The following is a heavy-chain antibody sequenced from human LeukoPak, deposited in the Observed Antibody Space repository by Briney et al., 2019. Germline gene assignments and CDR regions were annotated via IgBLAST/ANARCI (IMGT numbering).Heavy chain of an antibody. CDR1: GYTFTSYD. D-gene: IGHD3-3*01. J-gene: IGHJ6*02. Sequence: GASVKVSCKASGYTFTSYDINWVRQATGQGLEWMGWMNPNSGNTGYAQKFQGRVTMTRNTSISTAYMELSSLRSEDTAVYYCARGSRPDSYYDFWSGPYYYYYYGMDVWGQGTTVTVSS. V-gene: IGHV1-8*01. CDR3: ARGSRPDSYYDFWSGPYYYYYYGMDV. CDR2: MNPNSGNT.